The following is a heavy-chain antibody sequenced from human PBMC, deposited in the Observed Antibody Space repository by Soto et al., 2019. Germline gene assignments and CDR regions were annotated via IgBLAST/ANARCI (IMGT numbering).Heavy chain of an antibody. J-gene: IGHJ6*02. CDR3: ARSFGTTGRYFYYYGLDV. Sequence: QEHLVESGGGVVQPGTSLRLSCETSGFIFRSYGMHWVRQAPGKGLEWVAVVWYDGSNIDYGESVKGRFTVSRDDSKKTLYLQMNSLRAEDTAVYYCARSFGTTGRYFYYYGLDVWGQGTTVTVSS. CDR2: VWYDGSNI. V-gene: IGHV3-33*01. D-gene: IGHD1-1*01. CDR1: GFIFRSYG.